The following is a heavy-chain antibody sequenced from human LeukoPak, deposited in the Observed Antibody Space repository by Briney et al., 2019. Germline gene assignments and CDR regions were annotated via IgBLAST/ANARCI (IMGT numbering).Heavy chain of an antibody. D-gene: IGHD4-11*01. CDR3: ARARHDYSNYVAYYYYMDV. Sequence: PSETLSLTCTVSGGSVSSGNYYWSWIRQPPGKGLEWIGYIYYSGSTNYNPSLKSRVTISVDTSKNQFSLKLSSVTAADTAVYYCARARHDYSNYVAYYYYMDVWGKGTTVTVSS. V-gene: IGHV4-61*01. CDR1: GGSVSSGNYY. CDR2: IYYSGST. J-gene: IGHJ6*03.